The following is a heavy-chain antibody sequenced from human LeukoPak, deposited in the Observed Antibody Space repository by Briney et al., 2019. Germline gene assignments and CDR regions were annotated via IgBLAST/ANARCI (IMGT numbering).Heavy chain of an antibody. CDR3: VRGPYGASISKWFDP. CDR1: GGSISSSNW. J-gene: IGHJ5*02. Sequence: SETLSLTCAVSGGSISSSNWWSWVRQPPGKGLEWIGYIYYSGDTAYNPSLRSRVTMSVDTSKNQLSLQMRSMTTADTAVFYCVRGPYGASISKWFDPWGQGTLVTVSS. CDR2: IYYSGDT. V-gene: IGHV4-4*02. D-gene: IGHD4-17*01.